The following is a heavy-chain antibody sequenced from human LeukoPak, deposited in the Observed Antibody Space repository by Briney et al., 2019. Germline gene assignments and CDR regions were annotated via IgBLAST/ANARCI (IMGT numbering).Heavy chain of an antibody. CDR2: IGDSGGRT. CDR3: AREGGYCYGGTCRYFDY. D-gene: IGHD2-15*01. Sequence: GGSLRLSCAVSGITLSNYGMIWVRQAPGKGLEWVAGIGDSGGRTNYADSVKGRFTISRDNAKNSLYLQMNSLRAEDTAVYYCAREGGYCYGGTCRYFDYWGQGTLVTVSS. J-gene: IGHJ4*02. V-gene: IGHV3-23*01. CDR1: GITLSNYG.